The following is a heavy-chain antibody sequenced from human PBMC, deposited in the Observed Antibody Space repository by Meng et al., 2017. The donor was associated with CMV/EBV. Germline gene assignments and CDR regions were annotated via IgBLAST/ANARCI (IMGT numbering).Heavy chain of an antibody. CDR3: AREPSNCSSTSCYLREIDY. Sequence: SVKVSCKASGGTFSSYAISWVRQAPGQGLEWMGGIIPILGIANYAQKFQGRVTITADKSTSTAYMELSSLRSEDTAGYYCAREPSNCSSTSCYLREIDYWGQGTLVTVSS. J-gene: IGHJ4*02. CDR1: GGTFSSYA. V-gene: IGHV1-69*10. CDR2: IIPILGIA. D-gene: IGHD2-2*01.